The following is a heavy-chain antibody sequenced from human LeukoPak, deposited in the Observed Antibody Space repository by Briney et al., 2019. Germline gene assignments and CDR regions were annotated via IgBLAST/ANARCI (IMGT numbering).Heavy chain of an antibody. V-gene: IGHV3-23*01. Sequence: GVCLRLSCAASGFTFSSYAMSWVRQAPGKGLEWVSAISGSGGSIYYADSVKGRFTISRDNSKNTLYLQMNSLRAEDTAIYYCAKHSGSNHFDYWGQGTLVTVSS. CDR1: GFTFSSYA. J-gene: IGHJ4*02. D-gene: IGHD6-6*01. CDR2: ISGSGGSI. CDR3: AKHSGSNHFDY.